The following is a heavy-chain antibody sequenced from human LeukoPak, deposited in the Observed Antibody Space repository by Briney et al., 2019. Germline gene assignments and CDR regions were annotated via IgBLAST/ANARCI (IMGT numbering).Heavy chain of an antibody. J-gene: IGHJ5*02. CDR1: GGSISSYY. CDR3: ARSRGPYNGWFDP. CDR2: IYYSGST. V-gene: IGHV4-59*01. Sequence: SETLSLTCTVSGGSISSYYWSWIRQPPGKGLEWIGYIYYSGSTNYNPTLKSRVTISVDTSKNQFSLKLSSVTAADTAVYYCARSRGPYNGWFDPWGQGTLVTVSS. D-gene: IGHD1-1*01.